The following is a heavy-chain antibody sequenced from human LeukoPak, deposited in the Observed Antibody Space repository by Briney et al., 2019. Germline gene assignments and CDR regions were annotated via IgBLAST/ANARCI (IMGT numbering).Heavy chain of an antibody. CDR1: GFTFSSYS. D-gene: IGHD3-22*01. CDR2: ISSSSSTI. CDR3: ARDLRLGGYYDSSGYSILDY. J-gene: IGHJ4*02. Sequence: GGSLRLSCAASGFTFSSYSMNWVRQAPGKGLEWVSYISSSSSTIYYADSVKGRFTISRDNAKNSLYLQMNSLRAEDTAVYYCARDLRLGGYYDSSGYSILDYWGQGTLVTVSS. V-gene: IGHV3-48*01.